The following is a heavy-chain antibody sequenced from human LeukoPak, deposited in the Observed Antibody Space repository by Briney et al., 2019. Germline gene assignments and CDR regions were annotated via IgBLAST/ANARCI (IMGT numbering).Heavy chain of an antibody. CDR3: ARELNGYGYYFFDY. CDR1: GFTFSSYG. CDR2: IRYDGSNK. J-gene: IGHJ4*02. D-gene: IGHD3-16*01. V-gene: IGHV3-30*02. Sequence: GGSLRLSCAASGFTFSSYGMHWVRQAPGKGLEWVAFIRYDGSNKYYADSVKGRFTISRDNSKNSLYLQMNGLGAEDTAVYYCARELNGYGYYFFDYWGPGTLVTVSS.